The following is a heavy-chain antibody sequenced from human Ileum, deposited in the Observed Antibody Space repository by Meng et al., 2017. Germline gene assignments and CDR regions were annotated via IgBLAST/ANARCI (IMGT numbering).Heavy chain of an antibody. CDR1: SGSISSNTY. CDR2: ISHSGSA. Sequence: QGQLQEAGQGLVRPSGTLSLTCAVSSGSISSNTYWSWVRQPPGKGLEWIGQISHSGSAYYNPSLKSRVTMSVDKSKSQFSLMLTSVTAADTAIYYCARHGGYSQDFWGQGTLVTVSS. J-gene: IGHJ4*02. D-gene: IGHD4-23*01. CDR3: ARHGGYSQDF. V-gene: IGHV4-4*02.